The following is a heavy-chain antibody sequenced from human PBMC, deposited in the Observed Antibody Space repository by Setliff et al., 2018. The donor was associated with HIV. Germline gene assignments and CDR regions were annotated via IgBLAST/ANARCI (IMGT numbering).Heavy chain of an antibody. CDR2: ISGSGGST. CDR3: ARDPRTDSSYAWFDS. J-gene: IGHJ5*01. D-gene: IGHD6-6*01. CDR1: GFTFSSYA. V-gene: IGHV3-23*01. Sequence: GGSLRLSCAASGFTFSSYAMSWVRQAPGKGLEWVSAISGSGGSTYYADSVKGRFTISRDSSKNTLYLQMTSLRAEDTALYFCARDPRTDSSYAWFDSWGQGTLVTVSS.